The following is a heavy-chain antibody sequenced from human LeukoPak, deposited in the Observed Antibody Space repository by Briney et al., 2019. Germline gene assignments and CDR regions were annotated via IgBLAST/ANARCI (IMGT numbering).Heavy chain of an antibody. D-gene: IGHD6-13*01. CDR2: IYYSGST. J-gene: IGHJ4*02. CDR1: GGSISSYY. Sequence: SETLSLTCTVSGGSISSYYWGWIRQPPGKGLEWIGSIYYSGSTYYNPSLKSRVTISVDTSKNQFSLKLSSVTAADTAVYYCARFSSWYLLADYWGQGTPVTVSS. V-gene: IGHV4-39*07. CDR3: ARFSSWYLLADY.